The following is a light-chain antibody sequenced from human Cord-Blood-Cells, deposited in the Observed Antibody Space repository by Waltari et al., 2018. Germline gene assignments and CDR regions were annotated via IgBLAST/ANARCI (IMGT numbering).Light chain of an antibody. Sequence: QSVLTQPPSASGTPGQRVTISCSGSSSNIGSNYVYWYQQLPGTAPKLLIYRNNKRPSRVPDRFSGSKSGTSASLAISGLRSEDEADYYCAAWDDSLSGNYVFGTGTKVTVL. CDR2: RNN. J-gene: IGLJ1*01. CDR3: AAWDDSLSGNYV. V-gene: IGLV1-47*01. CDR1: SSNIGSNY.